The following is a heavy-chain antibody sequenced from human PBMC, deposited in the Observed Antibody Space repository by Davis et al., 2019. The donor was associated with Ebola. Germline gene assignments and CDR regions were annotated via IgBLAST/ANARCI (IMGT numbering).Heavy chain of an antibody. CDR3: ARDRVYSSGWDN. CDR1: GGTFSSYA. J-gene: IGHJ4*02. V-gene: IGHV1-18*01. Sequence: ASVKVSCKASGGTFSSYAISWVRQAPGQGLEWMGWISAYNGNTNYAQKLQGRVTMTTDTSTSTAYMELRSLRSDDTAVYYCARDRVYSSGWDNWGQGTLVTVSS. CDR2: ISAYNGNT. D-gene: IGHD6-19*01.